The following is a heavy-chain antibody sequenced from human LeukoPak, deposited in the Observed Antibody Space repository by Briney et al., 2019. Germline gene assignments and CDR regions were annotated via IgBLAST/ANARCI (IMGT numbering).Heavy chain of an antibody. Sequence: PSETLSLTCAVYGGSFSGYYWSWTRQPPGKGLEWIGEINHSGSTNYNPSLKSRVTISVDTSKNQFSLKLSSVTAADTAVYYCARGPKKIQLWHYFGMDVWGKGTTVTVSS. D-gene: IGHD5-18*01. V-gene: IGHV4-34*01. J-gene: IGHJ6*04. CDR2: INHSGST. CDR3: ARGPKKIQLWHYFGMDV. CDR1: GGSFSGYY.